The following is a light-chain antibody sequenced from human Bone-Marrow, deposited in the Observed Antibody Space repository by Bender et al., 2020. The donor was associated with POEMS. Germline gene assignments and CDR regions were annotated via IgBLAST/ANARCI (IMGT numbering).Light chain of an antibody. CDR3: SSWDDSLNGWV. V-gene: IGLV1-44*01. J-gene: IGLJ3*02. CDR2: CNN. Sequence: QSVLTQPPSASGTPGQSVTISCSGTSSNFGNNAANWYQHVPGTAPNLLIYCNNQRPSAVADRFSASTSGTSASLAISGLRSGDEADYYCSSWDDSLNGWVFGGGTKLTVL. CDR1: SSNFGNNA.